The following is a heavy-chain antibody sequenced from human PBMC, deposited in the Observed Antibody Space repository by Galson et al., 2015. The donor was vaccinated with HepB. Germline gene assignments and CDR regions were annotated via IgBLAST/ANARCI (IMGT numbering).Heavy chain of an antibody. CDR2: ISSSSSTI. D-gene: IGHD5-18*01. J-gene: IGHJ6*02. CDR3: ARDSYSYGYYYYGMDV. CDR1: GFTFSSYS. Sequence: SLRLSCAASGFTFSSYSMNWVRQAPGKGLEWVSYISSSSSTIYYADSVKGRFTISRDNAKNSLYLQMNSLRDEDTAVYYCARDSYSYGYYYYGMDVWGQGTTVTVSS. V-gene: IGHV3-48*02.